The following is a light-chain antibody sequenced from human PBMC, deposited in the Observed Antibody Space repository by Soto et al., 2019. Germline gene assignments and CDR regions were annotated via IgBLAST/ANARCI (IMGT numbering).Light chain of an antibody. J-gene: IGKJ1*01. CDR1: QSVIYSANNKNC. CDR3: QQYLAIPRT. V-gene: IGKV4-1*01. CDR2: WAS. Sequence: DIVMTQSPDSLAVSLGERATINCKSSQSVIYSANNKNCLAWYQQKPGQPPKLLIYWASTRESGVPDRFSGSGSGTDFTLTISSLQAEDVAVYYCQQYLAIPRTFGQGTKAEIK.